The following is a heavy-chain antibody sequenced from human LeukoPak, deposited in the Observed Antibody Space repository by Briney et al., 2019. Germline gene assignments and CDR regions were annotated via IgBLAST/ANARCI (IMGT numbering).Heavy chain of an antibody. J-gene: IGHJ4*02. D-gene: IGHD6-6*01. CDR3: ARGGSSSSPPNY. CDR1: GASVSGSNYY. V-gene: IGHV4-39*07. Sequence: SETLSLTCAVSGASVSGSNYYWGWIRQPPGKGLEWIGNIYSSGSTYYNASLQSRVTISVDTSKNQFSLKLSSVTAADTAVYYCARGGSSSSPPNYWGQGTLVTVSS. CDR2: IYSSGST.